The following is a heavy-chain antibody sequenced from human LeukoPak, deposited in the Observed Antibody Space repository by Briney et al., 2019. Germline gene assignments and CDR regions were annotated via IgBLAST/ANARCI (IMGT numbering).Heavy chain of an antibody. D-gene: IGHD3-3*01. Sequence: GASVKVSCKASGYTFTGYHMHWVRQAPGQGLEWMGWINPNSGGTNYAQKFQGRVTMTRDTSISTAYMELSRLRSDDTAVYYCARYYDFWSGYYYYYGMDVWGQGTTVTVSS. CDR2: INPNSGGT. CDR3: ARYYDFWSGYYYYYGMDV. CDR1: GYTFTGYH. V-gene: IGHV1-2*02. J-gene: IGHJ6*02.